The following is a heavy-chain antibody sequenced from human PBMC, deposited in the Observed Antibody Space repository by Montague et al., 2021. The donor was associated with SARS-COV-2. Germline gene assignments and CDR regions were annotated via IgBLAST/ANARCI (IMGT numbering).Heavy chain of an antibody. Sequence: SETLSLTCTFSGASMSTKNYYWGWIRQPPGKGLEWIGSISYSATSYSNPSLKSRVTMSVDTSRNQLSLNLSSVTVADTAVYYWARLGITLGGVIVIRYYFDFWGQGTLVTVSS. V-gene: IGHV4-39*01. CDR3: ARLGITLGGVIVIRYYFDF. D-gene: IGHD3-16*02. J-gene: IGHJ4*02. CDR2: ISYSATS. CDR1: GASMSTKNYY.